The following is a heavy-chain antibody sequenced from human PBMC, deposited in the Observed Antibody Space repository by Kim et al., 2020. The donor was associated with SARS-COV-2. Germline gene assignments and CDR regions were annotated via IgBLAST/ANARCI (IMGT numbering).Heavy chain of an antibody. D-gene: IGHD3-22*01. J-gene: IGHJ4*02. V-gene: IGHV3-7*01. CDR1: GFTFDDRW. CDR2: IKQDGSEK. Sequence: GGSLRLSCAASGFTFDDRWMSWVRQAPGKGLEWVASIKQDGSEKFYADSVQGRFSISRDSAKRSLYLQMNSLRVEDTAVYYCLREVPAMHYDSSGYLGYFDFWGQGTLATVSS. CDR3: LREVPAMHYDSSGYLGYFDF.